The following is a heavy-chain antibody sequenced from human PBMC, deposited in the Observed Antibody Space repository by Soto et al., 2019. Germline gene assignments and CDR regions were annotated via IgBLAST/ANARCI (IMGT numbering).Heavy chain of an antibody. CDR1: GGSISRYY. D-gene: IGHD2-21*02. J-gene: IGHJ6*02. CDR3: ARDLWGYCGTDCYPLDV. Sequence: SETLSLTCTVSGGSISRYYWSWVRQPPGKGLEWIGYLYNAGSTIYNPSLKSRVTISVDMSQNQFSLNLNYVTAADTAVYYCARDLWGYCGTDCYPLDVWGQGTTVTVSS. V-gene: IGHV4-59*01. CDR2: LYNAGST.